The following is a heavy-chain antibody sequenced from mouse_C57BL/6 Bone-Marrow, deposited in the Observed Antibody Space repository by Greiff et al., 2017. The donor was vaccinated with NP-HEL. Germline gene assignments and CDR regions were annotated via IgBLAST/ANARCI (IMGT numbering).Heavy chain of an antibody. CDR1: GYTFTSYW. J-gene: IGHJ2*01. CDR2: IYPGSGST. CDR3: ATYYSNYAGVGY. V-gene: IGHV1-55*01. Sequence: QVHVKQPGAELVKPGASVKMSCKASGYTFTSYWITWVKQRPGQGLEWIGDIYPGSGSTNYNEKFKSKATLTVDKSYSTAYMQLSSLTSEDSAVYYCATYYSNYAGVGYWGQGTTLTVSS. D-gene: IGHD2-5*01.